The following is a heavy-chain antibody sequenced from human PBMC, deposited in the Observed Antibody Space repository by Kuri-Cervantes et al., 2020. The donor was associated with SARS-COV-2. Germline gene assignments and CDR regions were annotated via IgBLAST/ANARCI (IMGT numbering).Heavy chain of an antibody. CDR3: ARSVYDRAGYFDY. Sequence: ASVQVSCKASGYPFTSNYMHWVRQAPGQRLEWIGIINPSGDSTSYAQRFQGRVTMTRDTSTSTVYMELSSLRSEDTAVYYCARSVYDRAGYFDYWGQGTLVTVSS. CDR1: GYPFTSNY. D-gene: IGHD5/OR15-5a*01. CDR2: INPSGDST. J-gene: IGHJ4*02. V-gene: IGHV1-46*01.